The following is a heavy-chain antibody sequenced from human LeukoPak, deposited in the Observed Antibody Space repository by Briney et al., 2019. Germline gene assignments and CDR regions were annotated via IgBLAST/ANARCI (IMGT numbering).Heavy chain of an antibody. V-gene: IGHV3-74*01. Sequence: GGSLRLSCAASGFTFSAFWMHWVRQAPGKGLVWVSRINSDDSRTTYADSVKGRFTISRDNAKNTLYLQMNSLRAEDTAVYYCARGDYYYDSSGYYGIDYWGQGTLVTVSS. CDR1: GFTFSAFW. J-gene: IGHJ4*02. CDR3: ARGDYYYDSSGYYGIDY. D-gene: IGHD3-22*01. CDR2: INSDDSRT.